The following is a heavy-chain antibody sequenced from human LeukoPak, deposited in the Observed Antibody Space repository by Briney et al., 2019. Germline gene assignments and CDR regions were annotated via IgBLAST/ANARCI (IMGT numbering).Heavy chain of an antibody. V-gene: IGHV4-39*01. D-gene: IGHD2-15*01. J-gene: IGHJ3*02. CDR2: IYYSGST. CDR3: ARLASPGYIVVVVAVYRGRGAFDI. CDR1: GGSISSSSYY. Sequence: PSETLSLTCTVSGGSISSSSYYWGWIRQPPGKGLEWIGSIYYSGSTYYNPSLKSRVTISVDTSKNQFSLKLSSVTAADTAVYYCARLASPGYIVVVVAVYRGRGAFDIWGQGTMVTVSS.